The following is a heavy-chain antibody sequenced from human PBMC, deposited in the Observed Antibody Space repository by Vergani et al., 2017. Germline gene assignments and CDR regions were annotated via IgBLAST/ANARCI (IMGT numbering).Heavy chain of an antibody. CDR1: GFTFSACP. V-gene: IGHV3-23*04. D-gene: IGHD4-17*01. CDR3: AKXGRENSDYGYFDY. Sequence: EVQLVESGGGLVQPGGSLRLSCAASGFTFSACPMTWVRQAPGKGLEWVSAISARYPSTYYADSVKGRFTISRDNSKNMLYLQMNSLRAEDTAVYYCAKXGRENSDYGYFDYWGQGTLVTVSS. J-gene: IGHJ4*02. CDR2: ISARYPST.